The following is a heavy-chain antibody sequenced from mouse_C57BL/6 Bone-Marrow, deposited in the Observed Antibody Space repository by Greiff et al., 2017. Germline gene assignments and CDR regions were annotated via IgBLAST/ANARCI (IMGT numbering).Heavy chain of an antibody. CDR1: GYSFTDYN. V-gene: IGHV1-39*01. CDR3: ARDLTGTDYYAMDY. Sequence: EVQLQESGPELVKPGASVKISCKASGYSFTDYNMNWVKQSNGKSLEWIGVINPNYGTTSYNQKFKGKAPLTVDQSSSTAYMQLNSLTSEDSAVYYCARDLTGTDYYAMDYWGQGTSVTVSS. CDR2: INPNYGTT. J-gene: IGHJ4*01. D-gene: IGHD4-1*01.